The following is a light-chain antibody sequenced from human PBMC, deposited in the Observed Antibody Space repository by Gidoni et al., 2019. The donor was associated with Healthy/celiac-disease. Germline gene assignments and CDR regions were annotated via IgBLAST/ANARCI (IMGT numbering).Light chain of an antibody. CDR3: QHYNSLLT. CDR2: KAS. CDR1: QSISSW. V-gene: IGKV1-5*03. J-gene: IGKJ4*01. Sequence: DIQMTQSPSTLSASVGDRVTITCRASQSISSWLAWYLQKPGKAPTLLLYKASSLESGVPSSFSGSGSGTEFTLTISSLQPDDFATYYCQHYNSLLTFGGGTKVAIK.